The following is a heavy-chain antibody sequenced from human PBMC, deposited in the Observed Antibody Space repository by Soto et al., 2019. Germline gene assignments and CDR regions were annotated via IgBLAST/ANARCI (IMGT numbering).Heavy chain of an antibody. CDR3: ARMATFGSLNWFDP. CDR2: MNPGSGDT. V-gene: IGHV1-8*01. J-gene: IGHJ5*02. CDR1: GYSFTDND. Sequence: WASVKVSCKASGYSFTDNDVSWVRQATGQGLEWMGWMNPGSGDTGYAQKFQGRVTMTRDISIATAYMELSSLRSDDTAIYYCARMATFGSLNWFDPWGQGTQVTVSS. D-gene: IGHD3-16*01.